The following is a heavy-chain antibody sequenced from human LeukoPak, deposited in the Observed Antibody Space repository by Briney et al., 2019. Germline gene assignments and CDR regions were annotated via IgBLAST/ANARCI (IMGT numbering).Heavy chain of an antibody. CDR3: ARAYSNLPYFDL. J-gene: IGHJ2*01. Sequence: SETLSLTCAVYGGSFSGYYWSWIRRPPGKGLEWIGEIYHSGSTNYNPSLKSRVTISVDTSKNQFSLKLSSVTAADTAVYYCARAYSNLPYFDLWGRGTLVTVSS. CDR2: IYHSGST. D-gene: IGHD4-11*01. CDR1: GGSFSGYY. V-gene: IGHV4-34*01.